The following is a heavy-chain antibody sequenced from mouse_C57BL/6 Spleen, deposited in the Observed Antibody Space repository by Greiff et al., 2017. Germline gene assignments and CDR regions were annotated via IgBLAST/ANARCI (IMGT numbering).Heavy chain of an antibody. Sequence: EVQRVESGGGLVKPVGSLKLSCAASGFTFSDYGMHWVRQAPEKGLEWVAYISSGSSTIYYADTVKGRFTISRDNAKNTLFLQMTSLRAEDTAMYYCARVGWGGAMDYWGQGTSVTVSS. CDR1: GFTFSDYG. J-gene: IGHJ4*01. V-gene: IGHV5-17*01. CDR2: ISSGSSTI. D-gene: IGHD2-3*01. CDR3: ARVGWGGAMDY.